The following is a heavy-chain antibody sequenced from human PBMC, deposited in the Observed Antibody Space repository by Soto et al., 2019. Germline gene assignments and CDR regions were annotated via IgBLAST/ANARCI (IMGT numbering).Heavy chain of an antibody. J-gene: IGHJ4*02. D-gene: IGHD2-15*01. CDR1: GGSISSGGYS. V-gene: IGHV4-30-2*01. CDR3: ARGQVVAAEH. Sequence: SETLSLTCAVSGGSISSGGYSWSWIRQPPGKGLEWIGYIYHSGSTYYNPSLKSRVTISVDRSKNQFSLKLSSVTAADTAVYYCARGQVVAAEHWGQGTLVTVSS. CDR2: IYHSGST.